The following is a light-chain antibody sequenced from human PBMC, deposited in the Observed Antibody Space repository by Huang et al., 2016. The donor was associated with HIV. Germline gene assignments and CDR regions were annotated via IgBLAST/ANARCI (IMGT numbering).Light chain of an antibody. Sequence: EIVLTQSPATLSLSPGERATLSCRASQSVSSYLAWFQKKPGQVPRLLTYDASNRATGTPARFSGSGSGTDFTLTISSLEAEDFAVYYCQQHRNWPITFGQGTRLEIK. J-gene: IGKJ5*01. CDR2: DAS. CDR3: QQHRNWPIT. V-gene: IGKV3-11*01. CDR1: QSVSSY.